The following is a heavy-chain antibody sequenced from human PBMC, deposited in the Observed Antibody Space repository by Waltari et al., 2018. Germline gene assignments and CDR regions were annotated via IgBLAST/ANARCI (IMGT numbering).Heavy chain of an antibody. D-gene: IGHD1-26*01. V-gene: IGHV4-39*07. J-gene: IGHJ4*02. Sequence: QLQLQESGPGLVKPSETLSLTCTVSGGSISSSSYYWGWIRQPPGKGREWIGSIYYSGSTYYNPSLXSRVTISVDTSKNQFSLKLSSVTAADTAVYYCAREEVGATFDYWGQGTXVTVSS. CDR1: GGSISSSSYY. CDR3: AREEVGATFDY. CDR2: IYYSGST.